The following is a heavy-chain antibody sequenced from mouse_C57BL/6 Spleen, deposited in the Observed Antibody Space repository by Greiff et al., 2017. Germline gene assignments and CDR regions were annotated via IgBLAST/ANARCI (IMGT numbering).Heavy chain of an antibody. CDR1: GFTFSDYG. V-gene: IGHV5-17*01. J-gene: IGHJ1*03. CDR2: ISSGSSTI. CDR3: ARPDGYYGYWYFDV. D-gene: IGHD2-3*01. Sequence: EVKLMESGGGLVKPGGSLKLSCAASGFTFSDYGMHWVRQAPEKGLEWVAYISSGSSTIYYADTVKGRFTISRDNAKNTLFLQMTSLRSEDTAMYYCARPDGYYGYWYFDVWGTGTTVTVSS.